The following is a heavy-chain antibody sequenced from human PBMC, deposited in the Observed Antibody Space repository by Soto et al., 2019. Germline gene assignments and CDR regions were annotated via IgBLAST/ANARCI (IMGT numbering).Heavy chain of an antibody. V-gene: IGHV3-23*01. J-gene: IGHJ4*02. CDR3: AKDRAVGSSSWSDC. D-gene: IGHD6-13*01. Sequence: GSLRLSCAASGFTFSDYAMNWVRQAPGRGLEWVSGISGSGGTTLYADSVEGRFTISRDNSKNTLYLQMNSLRAEDTAVYYCAKDRAVGSSSWSDCWGRGILVTVSS. CDR2: ISGSGGTT. CDR1: GFTFSDYA.